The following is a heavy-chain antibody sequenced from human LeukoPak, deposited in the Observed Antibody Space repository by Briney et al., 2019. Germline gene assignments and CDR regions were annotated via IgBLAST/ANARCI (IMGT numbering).Heavy chain of an antibody. Sequence: SETLSLTCAVSGGYISAYYWNWIRQPPGKGLEWIGYIFTGSTTYNPSLKSRVTISVDTSKDQSSLKLSSVTAADTAVYYCARRLRTYFDYWGQGSLVTVSS. CDR1: GGYISAYY. CDR3: ARRLRTYFDY. CDR2: IFTGST. V-gene: IGHV4-4*09. J-gene: IGHJ4*02.